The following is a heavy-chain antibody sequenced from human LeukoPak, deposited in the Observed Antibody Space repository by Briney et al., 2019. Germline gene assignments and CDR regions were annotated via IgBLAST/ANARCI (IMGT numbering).Heavy chain of an antibody. Sequence: GGSLRLSCAASGFTVSSNYMTWVRQAPGKGLEWVSVIYSGGSTYYADSVKGRFTISRDNSKNTLYLQMNSLRVEDTAVYYCAKGSYGSGTYGSFDYWGQGTLVTVSS. CDR3: AKGSYGSGTYGSFDY. D-gene: IGHD3-10*01. CDR1: GFTVSSNY. J-gene: IGHJ4*02. V-gene: IGHV3-66*01. CDR2: IYSGGST.